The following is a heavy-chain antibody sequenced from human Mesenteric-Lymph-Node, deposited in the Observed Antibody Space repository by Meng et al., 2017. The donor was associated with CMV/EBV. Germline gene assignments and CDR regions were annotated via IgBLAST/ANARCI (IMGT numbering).Heavy chain of an antibody. V-gene: IGHV4-34*01. CDR3: ARGRTRSPFGYSSSSLGVYNWFDP. D-gene: IGHD6-6*01. Sequence: GSLRLSCAVYGGSFSGYYRSWIRQPPGKALEWIGEINHDGSTSYNPSLKSRVTVSLDTSKNEVSLKLSSVTAADTAVYYCARGRTRSPFGYSSSSLGVYNWFDPWGQGTLVTVSS. J-gene: IGHJ5*02. CDR1: GGSFSGYY. CDR2: INHDGST.